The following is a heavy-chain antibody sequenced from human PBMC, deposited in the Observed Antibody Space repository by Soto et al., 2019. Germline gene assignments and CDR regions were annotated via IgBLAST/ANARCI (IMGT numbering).Heavy chain of an antibody. CDR2: TYYKSKCNN. J-gene: IGHJ6*02. Sequence: SQTLSLTCVISGDRVSGNSAGWNWIRQSPSRGPEWLGRTYYKSKCNNDYALSVKSRMTINPDTSKNQFSLHLYSVTPEDTAVYHCARFVRSCSGTACYPRADVWGQGTTVTVSS. CDR1: GDRVSGNSAG. V-gene: IGHV6-1*01. CDR3: ARFVRSCSGTACYPRADV. D-gene: IGHD2-2*01.